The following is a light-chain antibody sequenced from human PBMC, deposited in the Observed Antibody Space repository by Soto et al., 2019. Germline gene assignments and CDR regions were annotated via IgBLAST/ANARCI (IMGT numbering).Light chain of an antibody. J-gene: IGKJ1*01. CDR2: AAS. CDR3: QQSFSTPPWT. V-gene: IGKV1-39*01. Sequence: DIQMTQSPSSLSASVGDRVTITCRASQSINTYLNWYQQKPGKAPKLLMYAASNLQGGVPSRFSGSGSGTDFTLTISSLQPEDFATYYCQQSFSTPPWTFGQGTKVEIK. CDR1: QSINTY.